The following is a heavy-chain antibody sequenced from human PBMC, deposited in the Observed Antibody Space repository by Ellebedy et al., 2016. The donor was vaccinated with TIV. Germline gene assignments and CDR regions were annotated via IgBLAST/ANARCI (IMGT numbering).Heavy chain of an antibody. CDR2: INPSGGST. D-gene: IGHD6-19*01. Sequence: AASVKVSCKASGYIFTSSHIHWVRQAPGQGLEWLGIINPSGGSTSDPQKFQGRVTLTRDTSTSTVYMELSSLRSEDTAMYYCARESSSAWYGGGGYWGQGTLVTVSS. CDR3: ARESSSAWYGGGGY. J-gene: IGHJ4*02. V-gene: IGHV1-46*01. CDR1: GYIFTSSH.